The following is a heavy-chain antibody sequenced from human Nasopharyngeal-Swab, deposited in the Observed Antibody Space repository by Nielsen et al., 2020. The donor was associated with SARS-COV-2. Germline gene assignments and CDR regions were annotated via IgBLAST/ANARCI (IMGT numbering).Heavy chain of an antibody. J-gene: IGHJ6*03. D-gene: IGHD2-2*01. V-gene: IGHV1-18*01. Sequence: WVRQAPGQGLEWMGWISAYNGNTNYAQKLQGRVTMTTDTSTSTAYMELRSLRSDDTAVYYCAREVFEVPAATYYYYYYYMDDWGKGTTVTVSS. CDR3: AREVFEVPAATYYYYYYYMDD. CDR2: ISAYNGNT.